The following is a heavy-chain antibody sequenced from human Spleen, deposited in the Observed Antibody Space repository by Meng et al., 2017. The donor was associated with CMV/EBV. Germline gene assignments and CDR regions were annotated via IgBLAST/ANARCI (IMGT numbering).Heavy chain of an antibody. CDR1: GGSISSYY. CDR2: IYYSGST. Sequence: SETLSLTCAVSGGSISSYYWSWIRQPPGKGLEWIGYIYYSGSTNYNPSLKSRVTISVDTSKNQFSLKLSSVTAADTAVYYCARGLWADSSGYYPIDYWGQGTLVTVSS. D-gene: IGHD3-22*01. CDR3: ARGLWADSSGYYPIDY. V-gene: IGHV4-59*01. J-gene: IGHJ4*02.